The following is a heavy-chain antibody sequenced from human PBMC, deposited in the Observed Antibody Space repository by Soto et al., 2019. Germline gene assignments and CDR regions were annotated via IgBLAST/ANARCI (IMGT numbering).Heavy chain of an antibody. CDR2: SYYSGST. V-gene: IGHV4-39*01. D-gene: IGHD2-2*01. Sequence: PSETLSLTCTVSGGSISSSSYYWGWIRQPPGKGLEWIGSSYYSGSTYYNPSLKSRVTISVDTSKNQFSLKLSSVTAADTAVYYCARQGDIVVVPAAMSRNWFDPWGQGTLVTVSS. CDR3: ARQGDIVVVPAAMSRNWFDP. CDR1: GGSISSSSYY. J-gene: IGHJ5*02.